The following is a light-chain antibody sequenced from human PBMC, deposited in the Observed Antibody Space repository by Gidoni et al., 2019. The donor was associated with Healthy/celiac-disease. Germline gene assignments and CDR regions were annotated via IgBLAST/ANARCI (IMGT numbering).Light chain of an antibody. CDR1: QSVSSSY. V-gene: IGKV3-20*01. Sequence: EIVLTQPPGSLSLSPGERATLSCRASQSVSSSYLAWYQQKPGQAPRLLIYGASSRATGIPDRFSGIGSGTDFTLTISRLEPEDFAVYYCQQYGSSPWTFXXXTKVEIK. CDR3: QQYGSSPWT. J-gene: IGKJ1*01. CDR2: GAS.